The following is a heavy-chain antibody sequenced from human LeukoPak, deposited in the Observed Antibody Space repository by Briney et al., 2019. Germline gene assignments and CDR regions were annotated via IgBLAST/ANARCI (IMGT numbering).Heavy chain of an antibody. Sequence: ASVKVSCKASGYTFTSYDINWVRQATGQGLEWMGWMNPNSGNTGYAQKFQGRVTMTRNTSISTAYMELSSLRSEDTAVYYCARGLLSYDFWSGYYSGARKYCYGMDVWGQGTTVTVSS. V-gene: IGHV1-8*01. J-gene: IGHJ6*02. CDR2: MNPNSGNT. D-gene: IGHD3-3*01. CDR3: ARGLLSYDFWSGYYSGARKYCYGMDV. CDR1: GYTFTSYD.